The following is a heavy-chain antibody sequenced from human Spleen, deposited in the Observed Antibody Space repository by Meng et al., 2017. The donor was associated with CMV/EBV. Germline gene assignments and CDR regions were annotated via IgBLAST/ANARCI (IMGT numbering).Heavy chain of an antibody. CDR1: VGTFSSYA. J-gene: IGHJ6*02. Sequence: SVKVSCKASVGTFSSYAISWVRQAPGQGLEWMGGTIPILGIANYAQNFQGRVTVTADKSTTTVFMELSSLRSADTAVYYCARTLVVPDAIRLLSRGSPYYTTHYYYGMDVWGQGTTVTVSS. CDR2: TIPILGIA. D-gene: IGHD2-2*02. V-gene: IGHV1-69*10. CDR3: ARTLVVPDAIRLLSRGSPYYTTHYYYGMDV.